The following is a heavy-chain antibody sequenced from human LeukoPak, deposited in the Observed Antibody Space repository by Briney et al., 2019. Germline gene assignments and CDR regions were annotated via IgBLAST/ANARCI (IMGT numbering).Heavy chain of an antibody. CDR3: ARQTGATVTTPAHYYGMDV. D-gene: IGHD4-11*01. J-gene: IGHJ6*02. CDR2: IYPGDSDT. CDR1: GYSFTSYW. V-gene: IGHV5-51*01. Sequence: GESLKISCKGSGYSFTSYWIGWVRQMPGKGLEWMGIIYPGDSDTRYSPSFQGQVTISADKSISTAYLQWSSLKASDTAMYYCARQTGATVTTPAHYYGMDVWGQGTTVTVSS.